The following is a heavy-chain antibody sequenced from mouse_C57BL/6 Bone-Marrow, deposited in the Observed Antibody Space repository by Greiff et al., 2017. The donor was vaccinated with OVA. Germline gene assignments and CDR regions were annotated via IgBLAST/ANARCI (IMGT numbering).Heavy chain of an antibody. CDR3: ARHVDGSRKGYFDV. D-gene: IGHD1-1*01. Sequence: EVKVVESGGDLVKRGGSLKLSCAASGFTFSSYGMSWVRQTPDKRLEWVATISSGGSYTYYPDSVKGRFTISRDNAKNTLYLQMSSLKSEDTAMYYCARHVDGSRKGYFDVWGTGTTVTVSS. J-gene: IGHJ1*03. CDR2: ISSGGSYT. V-gene: IGHV5-6*01. CDR1: GFTFSSYG.